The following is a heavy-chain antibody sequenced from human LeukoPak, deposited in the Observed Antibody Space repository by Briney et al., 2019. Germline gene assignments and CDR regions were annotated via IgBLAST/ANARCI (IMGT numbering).Heavy chain of an antibody. D-gene: IGHD3-3*01. CDR1: GFTFSSYS. Sequence: AGGSLRLSCAASGFTFSSYSMNWVRQAPGKGLEWVSSISSSSSYIYYADSVKGRFTISRDNAKNSLYLQMNSLRAEDTAVYYCARVNATSTYYDFWSGYYWFDPWGQGTLVTVSS. CDR2: ISSSSSYI. V-gene: IGHV3-21*01. CDR3: ARVNATSTYYDFWSGYYWFDP. J-gene: IGHJ5*02.